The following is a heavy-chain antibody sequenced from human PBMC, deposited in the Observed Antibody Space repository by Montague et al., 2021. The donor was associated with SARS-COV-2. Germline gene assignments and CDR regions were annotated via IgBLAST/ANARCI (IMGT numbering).Heavy chain of an antibody. CDR1: GDSVSSNSAT. CDR2: TYYRSKWYN. J-gene: IGHJ6*02. V-gene: IGHV6-1*01. Sequence: CAISGDSVSSNSATWNWVRQSPSRGLEWLGRTYYRSKWYNDNAVALRGRVTTHPDTSKNQFSLQLNSVTPEDTAIYYCTSGREGNYNVMDVWGQGTTVTVSS. D-gene: IGHD1-1*01. CDR3: TSGREGNYNVMDV.